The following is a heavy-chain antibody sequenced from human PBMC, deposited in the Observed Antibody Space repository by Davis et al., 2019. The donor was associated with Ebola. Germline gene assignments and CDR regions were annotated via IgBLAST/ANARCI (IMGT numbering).Heavy chain of an antibody. CDR2: INTDGSST. CDR1: GFTFSSFL. V-gene: IGHV3-74*01. CDR3: AKGNGY. D-gene: IGHD2-8*01. Sequence: GESLKISCAASGFTFSSFLMHWVRQAPGKGPVWVSRINTDGSSTAYADSVQGRFTISRDNAKNTLYLQMNSLRAEDTAVYYCAKGNGYWSHGTLVTVSS. J-gene: IGHJ4*01.